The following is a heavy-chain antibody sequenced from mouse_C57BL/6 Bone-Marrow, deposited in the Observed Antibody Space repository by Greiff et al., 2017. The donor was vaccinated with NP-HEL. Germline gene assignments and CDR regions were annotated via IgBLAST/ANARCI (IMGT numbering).Heavy chain of an antibody. CDR3: AGAYYYYARDY. D-gene: IGHD2-10*01. J-gene: IGHJ4*01. Sequence: VQLQQSGAELVRPGASVKLSCKASGYTFTDYYINWVKQRPGQGLEWIARIYPGRGNTYYNDKFTGKATLTAEKTSSTAYMQLSSLTSEDSAVYFCAGAYYYYARDYWGQGTSVTVSS. CDR1: GYTFTDYY. V-gene: IGHV1-76*01. CDR2: IYPGRGNT.